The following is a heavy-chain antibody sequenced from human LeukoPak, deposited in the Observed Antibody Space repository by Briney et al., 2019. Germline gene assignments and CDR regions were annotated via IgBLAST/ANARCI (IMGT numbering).Heavy chain of an antibody. Sequence: GGSLRLSCSASGFTFSDYSVNWVRQAPGKGLEWVSSITSGSSFIYYADSVKGRFTISRDNARNSLYLQMNSLRAGDTAIYYCARTLYESSGYRRNVFDVWGQGTMVIVSS. CDR2: ITSGSSFI. D-gene: IGHD3-22*01. J-gene: IGHJ3*01. CDR3: ARTLYESSGYRRNVFDV. V-gene: IGHV3-21*01. CDR1: GFTFSDYS.